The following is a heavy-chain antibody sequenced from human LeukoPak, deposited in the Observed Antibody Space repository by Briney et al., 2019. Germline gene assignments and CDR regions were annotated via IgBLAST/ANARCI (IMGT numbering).Heavy chain of an antibody. CDR3: ARSYGSGSYYLYYYYYMDV. CDR1: GGTFSNYA. V-gene: IGHV1-69*05. J-gene: IGHJ6*03. Sequence: SVKVSCKASGGTFSNYAISWVRQAPGQGLEWMGGIIPLFGTANYAQKFQGRVTITTDESTSTAYMELSSLRSEDTAVYYCARSYGSGSYYLYYYYYMDVWGKGTMVTVSS. CDR2: IIPLFGTA. D-gene: IGHD3-10*01.